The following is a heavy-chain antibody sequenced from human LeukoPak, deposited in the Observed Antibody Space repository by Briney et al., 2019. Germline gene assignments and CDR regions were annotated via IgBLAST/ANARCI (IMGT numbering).Heavy chain of an antibody. CDR2: IYYSGST. Sequence: PSETLSLTCTVSGGSISSSSYYWSWIRQPPGKGLEWIGYIYYSGSTNYNPSLKSRVTISVDTSKNQFSLKLSSVTAADTAVYYCARYFDYWGQGTLVTVSS. CDR3: ARYFDY. CDR1: GGSISSSSYY. J-gene: IGHJ4*02. V-gene: IGHV4-61*01.